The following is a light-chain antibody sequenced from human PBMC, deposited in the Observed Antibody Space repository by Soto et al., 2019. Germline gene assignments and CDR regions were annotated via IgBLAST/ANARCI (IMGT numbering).Light chain of an antibody. Sequence: QSVLTQPPSASGSPGQSVTISCTGTSSDVGASNYVSWYQQHPGKAPTLMIYEVTKRPSGVPDGFSGSKSGNTASLTVSGHQAEEEADYFCSSYAGSNSFVVGSRTKVTV. V-gene: IGLV2-8*01. CDR2: EVT. CDR3: SSYAGSNSFV. CDR1: SSDVGASNY. J-gene: IGLJ6*01.